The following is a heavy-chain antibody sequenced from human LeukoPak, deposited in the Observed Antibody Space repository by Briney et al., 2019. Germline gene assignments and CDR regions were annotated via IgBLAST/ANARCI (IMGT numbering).Heavy chain of an antibody. CDR2: INPSGGST. D-gene: IGHD3-10*01. CDR3: ARGPTGNYYGSGSYFALYYMDV. V-gene: IGHV1-46*01. J-gene: IGHJ6*03. Sequence: ASVKVSCKASGYSFTSHYMHWVRQAPGQGLEWMGIINPSGGSTSYAQKFQGRVTMTRDMSTSTVYMELSSLRSEDTAVYYCARGPTGNYYGSGSYFALYYMDVWGKGTTVTVSS. CDR1: GYSFTSHY.